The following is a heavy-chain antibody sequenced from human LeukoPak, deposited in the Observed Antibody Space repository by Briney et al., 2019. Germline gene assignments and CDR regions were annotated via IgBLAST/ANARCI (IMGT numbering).Heavy chain of an antibody. V-gene: IGHV4-59*11. CDR3: VRVIAGVPGVFFDF. D-gene: IGHD2-15*01. Sequence: SETLSLTCTVSGHSITTHYWSWIRQPPGKGLEWIGFIFYSGSTDYNPSLKSRVTMSMDTSKNHFSLKLTSVTAADTAVYYCVRVIAGVPGVFFDFWGQGILVTVSS. CDR1: GHSITTHY. J-gene: IGHJ4*02. CDR2: IFYSGST.